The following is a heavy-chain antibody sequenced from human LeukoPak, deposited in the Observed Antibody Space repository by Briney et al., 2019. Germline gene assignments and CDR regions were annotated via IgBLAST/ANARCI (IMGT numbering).Heavy chain of an antibody. J-gene: IGHJ5*02. CDR1: GFTFSSYW. D-gene: IGHD2-15*01. CDR3: AREVVGDPDWFDP. V-gene: IGHV3-7*01. CDR2: IKQDGSEK. Sequence: PGGSLRLSCAASGFTFSSYWMSWVRQAPGKGLEWVANIKQDGSEKYYVDSVKGRFTISRDNAKNSLYLQTNSLRTEDTAVYYCAREVVGDPDWFDPWGQGTLVTVSS.